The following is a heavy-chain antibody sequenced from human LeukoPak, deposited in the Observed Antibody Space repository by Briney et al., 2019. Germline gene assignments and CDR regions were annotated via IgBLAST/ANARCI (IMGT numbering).Heavy chain of an antibody. CDR3: ARAGIWDYSDSSGYHNGAFDI. CDR2: INPDSGGT. Sequence: ASVKVSCKASGYTFTGYYMHWVRQAPGQGLEWMGWINPDSGGTNYAQKFQGRVTMTRDTSISTADMELSRLRSDDTAVYYCARAGIWDYSDSSGYHNGAFDIWGQGTMVTVSS. CDR1: GYTFTGYY. D-gene: IGHD3-22*01. V-gene: IGHV1-2*02. J-gene: IGHJ3*02.